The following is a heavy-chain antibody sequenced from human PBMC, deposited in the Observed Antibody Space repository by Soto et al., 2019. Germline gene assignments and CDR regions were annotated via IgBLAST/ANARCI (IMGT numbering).Heavy chain of an antibody. CDR2: IWYDGSNK. V-gene: IGHV3-33*01. D-gene: IGHD4-4*01. CDR1: GFTFSSYG. CDR3: AIKGNTVRDPGRSVMAV. J-gene: IGHJ6*04. Sequence: GGSLRLSCAASGFTFSSYGMHWVRQAPGKGLEWVAVIWYDGSNKYYADSVKGRFTISRDNSKNTLYLQMNSLRAEDTAVYYWAIKGNTVRDPGRSVMAVWGKGTTATVST.